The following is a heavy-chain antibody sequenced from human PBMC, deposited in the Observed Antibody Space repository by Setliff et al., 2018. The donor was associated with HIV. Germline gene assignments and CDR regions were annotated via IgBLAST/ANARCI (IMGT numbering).Heavy chain of an antibody. J-gene: IGHJ5*02. CDR1: GFTFSDHY. V-gene: IGHV4-4*09. Sequence: GSLRLSCAASGFTFSDHYMTWIRQAPGKGLEWIGYIYTSGSTNDNPSLKSRITISVDTSENQFSLKLNSVTAADTAVYYCARRGRDGVLIVFATGFDPWGQGTLVTVSS. D-gene: IGHD2-8*01. CDR3: ARRGRDGVLIVFATGFDP. CDR2: IYTSGST.